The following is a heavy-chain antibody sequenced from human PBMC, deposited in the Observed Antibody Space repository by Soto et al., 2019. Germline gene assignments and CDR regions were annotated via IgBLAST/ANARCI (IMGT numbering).Heavy chain of an antibody. D-gene: IGHD3-22*01. V-gene: IGHV4-4*02. Sequence: QVQLQESGPGLVKPSGTLSLTCAVSGGSISSSNWWSWVRQPPGKGLEWIGEIYHSGSINYNPSLKIRVTISVDKSKNQFSLKLSSVTAADTAVYYCARDVGTYYYDSSGPNWFDPWGQGTLVTVSS. CDR3: ARDVGTYYYDSSGPNWFDP. CDR2: IYHSGSI. J-gene: IGHJ5*02. CDR1: GGSISSSNW.